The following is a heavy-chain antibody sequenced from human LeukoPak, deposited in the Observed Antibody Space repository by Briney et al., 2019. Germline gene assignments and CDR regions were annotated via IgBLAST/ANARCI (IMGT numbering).Heavy chain of an antibody. CDR3: ARGSRYYYDSSAIDY. D-gene: IGHD3-22*01. CDR1: GFTFSSHW. CDR2: IKQDGSEK. V-gene: IGHV3-7*02. J-gene: IGHJ4*02. Sequence: GGALRLSCAASGFTFSSHWMRWVRQAPGKGLEWVANIKQDGSEKYYVDSVKGRFTISRDNAKNSLHLQMNSLRAEDTAVYYCARGSRYYYDSSAIDYWGQGTLVTVSS.